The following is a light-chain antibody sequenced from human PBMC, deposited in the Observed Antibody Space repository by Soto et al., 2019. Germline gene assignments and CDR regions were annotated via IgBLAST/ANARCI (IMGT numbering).Light chain of an antibody. CDR1: QSVSSY. CDR2: DAS. Sequence: EMVLTQSPDTLSLSPGERATLSCRASQSVSSYLAWYQQKPGQAPRLLIYDASNRATGIPARFSGSGSWTDFTLTISILEPEDFAVYYCQQRSYWRVTFGGGTKVERK. J-gene: IGKJ4*01. CDR3: QQRSYWRVT. V-gene: IGKV3-11*01.